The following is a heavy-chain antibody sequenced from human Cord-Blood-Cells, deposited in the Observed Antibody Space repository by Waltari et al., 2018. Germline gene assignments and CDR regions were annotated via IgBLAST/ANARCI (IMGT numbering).Heavy chain of an antibody. CDR2: INHSGST. CDR3: ARVIYGSGSYSDWFDP. Sequence: QVQLQQWGAGLLKPSETLSLTCAVYGGSFSGYYWSWIRQPPGKGLEWIGEINHSGSTNYNPSLKSRVTRSVDTSKSQFSLKLSSVTAADTAVYYCARVIYGSGSYSDWFDPWGQGTLVTVSS. V-gene: IGHV4-34*01. D-gene: IGHD3-10*01. J-gene: IGHJ5*02. CDR1: GGSFSGYY.